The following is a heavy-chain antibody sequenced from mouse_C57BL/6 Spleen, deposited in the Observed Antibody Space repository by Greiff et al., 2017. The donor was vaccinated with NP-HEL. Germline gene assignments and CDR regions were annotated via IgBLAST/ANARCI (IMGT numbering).Heavy chain of an antibody. CDR3: TRRGSSGYAWFAY. Sequence: DVKLQESGGGLVQPGGSMKLSCAASGFTFSDAWMDWVRQSPEKGLEWVAEIRNKANNHATYYAESVKGRFTISRDDSKSSVYLQMNSLRAEDTGIYYCTRRGSSGYAWFAYWGQGTLVTVSA. V-gene: IGHV6-6*01. CDR2: IRNKANNHAT. D-gene: IGHD3-2*02. CDR1: GFTFSDAW. J-gene: IGHJ3*01.